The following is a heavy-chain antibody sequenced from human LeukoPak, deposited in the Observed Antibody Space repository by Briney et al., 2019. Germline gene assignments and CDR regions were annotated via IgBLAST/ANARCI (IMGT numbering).Heavy chain of an antibody. CDR2: IIPIFGTA. V-gene: IGHV1-69*05. CDR3: ARNGYCSGGSCYAPLYYYMDV. Sequence: SVKVSCKASGGTFSSYAISWVRQAPGRGLEWMGGIIPIFGTANYAQKFQGRVTITTDESTSTAYMELSSLRSEDTAVYYCARNGYCSGGSCYAPLYYYMDVWGKGTTVTVSS. CDR1: GGTFSSYA. D-gene: IGHD2-15*01. J-gene: IGHJ6*03.